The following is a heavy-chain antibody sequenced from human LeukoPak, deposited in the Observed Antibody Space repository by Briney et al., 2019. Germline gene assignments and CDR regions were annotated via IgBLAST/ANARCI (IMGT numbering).Heavy chain of an antibody. Sequence: LTGGSLRLSCAASGFTFSSYAMSWVRQAPGKGLEWVSAISGSGGSTYYADSVKGRFTIYRDNSKNTLYLQMNSLRAEDTAVYYCAKEAADYYDSSGYYGIDYWGQGTLVTVSS. CDR3: AKEAADYYDSSGYYGIDY. CDR2: ISGSGGST. J-gene: IGHJ4*02. CDR1: GFTFSSYA. D-gene: IGHD3-22*01. V-gene: IGHV3-23*01.